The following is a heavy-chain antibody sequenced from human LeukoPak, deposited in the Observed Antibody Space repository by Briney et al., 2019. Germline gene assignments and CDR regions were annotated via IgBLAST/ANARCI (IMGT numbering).Heavy chain of an antibody. V-gene: IGHV4-34*01. J-gene: IGHJ3*02. Sequence: SETLSLTCAVYGGSFSGYYWSWIRQPPGKGLEWIGEINHSGSTNYNPSLKSRVTISVDTSKNQFSLKLSSVTAADTAVYYCAADYDSSGYRYAFDIWGQGTMVTVSS. CDR2: INHSGST. CDR1: GGSFSGYY. D-gene: IGHD3-22*01. CDR3: AADYDSSGYRYAFDI.